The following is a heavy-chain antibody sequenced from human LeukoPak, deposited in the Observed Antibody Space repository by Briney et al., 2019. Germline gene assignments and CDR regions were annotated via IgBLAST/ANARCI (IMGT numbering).Heavy chain of an antibody. CDR3: ARDKSESRGWDFDY. V-gene: IGHV3-7*01. D-gene: IGHD3-22*01. CDR2: IKQDGSEK. J-gene: IGHJ4*02. CDR1: GFTFRNYL. Sequence: GGSLRLSCAAPGFTFRNYLMNWVRQAPGRGLEWVATIKQDGSEKYYVESVRGRFTISRDNAEHSVYLQMNSLRAEDTAVYYCARDKSESRGWDFDYWGQGSVVTVSS.